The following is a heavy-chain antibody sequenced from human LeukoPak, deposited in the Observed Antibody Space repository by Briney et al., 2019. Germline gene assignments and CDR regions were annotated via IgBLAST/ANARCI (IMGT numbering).Heavy chain of an antibody. V-gene: IGHV1-69*05. Sequence: VASVKVSCKASGGTFSSYAISWVRQAPGQGLGWMGRIIPIFGTANYAQKFQGRVTITTDESTSTAYMELSSLRSEDTAVYYCAALHYYDSSGYYNHAFDIWGQGTMVTVSS. CDR1: GGTFSSYA. CDR3: AALHYYDSSGYYNHAFDI. J-gene: IGHJ3*02. CDR2: IIPIFGTA. D-gene: IGHD3-22*01.